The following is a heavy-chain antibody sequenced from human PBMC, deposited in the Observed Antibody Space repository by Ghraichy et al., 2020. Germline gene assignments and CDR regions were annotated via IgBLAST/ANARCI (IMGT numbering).Heavy chain of an antibody. CDR2: TYYRSKWYN. J-gene: IGHJ4*02. D-gene: IGHD2-15*01. CDR3: AREGDCSGGSCYSDY. CDR1: GDNVSSNSAA. Sequence: SQTLSLTCAISGDNVSSNSAAWNWIRQSPSRGLEWLGRTYYRSKWYNDYAVSVKSRITINPDTSKNQFSLQLNSVTPEDTAVYYCAREGDCSGGSCYSDYWGQGTLVTVSS. V-gene: IGHV6-1*01.